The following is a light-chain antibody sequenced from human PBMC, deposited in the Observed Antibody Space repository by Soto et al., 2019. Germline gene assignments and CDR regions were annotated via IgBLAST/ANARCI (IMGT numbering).Light chain of an antibody. CDR3: QQYGSSRPLT. CDR1: QSVSSSY. J-gene: IGKJ4*01. Sequence: EIVLTQSPGTLSLSPGERATLSCRAIQSVSSSYLAWYRQRPGQAPRLLIYGASSRATGIPDRFSGSGSGTDFTLTISRLEPEDFAVYYCQQYGSSRPLTFGGGTKVDIK. V-gene: IGKV3-20*01. CDR2: GAS.